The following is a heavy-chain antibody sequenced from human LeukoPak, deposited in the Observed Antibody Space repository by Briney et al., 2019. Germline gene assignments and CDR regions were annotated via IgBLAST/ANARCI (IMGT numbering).Heavy chain of an antibody. V-gene: IGHV4-59*01. Sequence: SETLSLTCTVSGGSISSYYWSWIRQPPGKGLEWIGYIYYSGSTNYNPSLKSRVTMSVDTSKNQFSLKLSSVTAADTAVYCCARGEYSGSYFDYWGQGTLVTVSS. J-gene: IGHJ4*02. CDR2: IYYSGST. CDR3: ARGEYSGSYFDY. D-gene: IGHD1-26*01. CDR1: GGSISSYY.